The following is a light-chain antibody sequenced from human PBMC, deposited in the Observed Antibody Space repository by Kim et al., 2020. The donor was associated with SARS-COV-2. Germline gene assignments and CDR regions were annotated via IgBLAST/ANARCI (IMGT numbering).Light chain of an antibody. V-gene: IGKV1D-16*01. CDR3: QQYKIYPLS. Sequence: ASVGDRVTMTCRASQDINNWLAWYQQKPEKAPKSLIYGASRVQSGVPSRFSGGGSGTHFTLTISNLQPEDFATYYCQQYKIYPLSFGGGTKVDIK. CDR1: QDINNW. J-gene: IGKJ4*01. CDR2: GAS.